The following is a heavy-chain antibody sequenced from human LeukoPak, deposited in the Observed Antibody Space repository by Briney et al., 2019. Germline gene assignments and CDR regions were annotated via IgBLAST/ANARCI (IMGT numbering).Heavy chain of an antibody. Sequence: TGGSLRLSCAASGFTFSTYSMNWVRQAPGKGLEWVSSISSSSSYIYYADSVKGRFTISRDNAKNSLYLQMNSLRAEDTAVYYCARVLYCSSTSCSNGYWGQGTLVTVSS. D-gene: IGHD2-2*01. CDR2: ISSSSSYI. CDR1: GFTFSTYS. CDR3: ARVLYCSSTSCSNGY. V-gene: IGHV3-21*01. J-gene: IGHJ4*02.